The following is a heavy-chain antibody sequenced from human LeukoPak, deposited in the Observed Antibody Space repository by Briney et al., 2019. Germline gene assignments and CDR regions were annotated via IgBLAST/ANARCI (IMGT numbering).Heavy chain of an antibody. Sequence: SETLSLTCTVSGGSISSGSYHWSWIRQPAGKGLEWIGRIYTSGSTNYNPSLKSRVTMSVDTSKNQFSLKLSSVTAADTAVYYCARREDRNYFDYWGQGTLVTVSS. CDR3: ARREDRNYFDY. J-gene: IGHJ4*02. CDR1: GGSISSGSYH. CDR2: IYTSGST. D-gene: IGHD1-14*01. V-gene: IGHV4-61*02.